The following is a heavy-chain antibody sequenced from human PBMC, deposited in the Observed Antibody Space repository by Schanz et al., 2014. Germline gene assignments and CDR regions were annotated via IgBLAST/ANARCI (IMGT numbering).Heavy chain of an antibody. D-gene: IGHD3-10*01. CDR1: GFTFSTST. V-gene: IGHV3-33*06. J-gene: IGHJ3*02. CDR2: IWYDGSNK. CDR3: AKGRFGELSAFDI. Sequence: VQLVESGGGLVQPGGSLRLSCAASGFTFSTSTMHWVRQAPGKGLEWVAVIWYDGSNKYYADSVKGRFTISRDNSKNTLFLQMNSLRAEDTAVYYCAKGRFGELSAFDIWGQGTMVTVSS.